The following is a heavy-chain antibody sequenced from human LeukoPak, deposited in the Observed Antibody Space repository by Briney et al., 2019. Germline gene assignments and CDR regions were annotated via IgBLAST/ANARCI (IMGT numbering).Heavy chain of an antibody. V-gene: IGHV3-48*01. J-gene: IGHJ4*02. D-gene: IGHD4-11*01. CDR1: GFTFSDHS. Sequence: GGSLRLSCAASGFTFSDHSMNWVRQAPGKGLEWISYITTTGSSIYYADSVRGRFTISRDNARNSLYLQMNSLRAEDTATYYCARDPGVSDSWYYFDHWGQGALVTVSS. CDR2: ITTTGSSI. CDR3: ARDPGVSDSWYYFDH.